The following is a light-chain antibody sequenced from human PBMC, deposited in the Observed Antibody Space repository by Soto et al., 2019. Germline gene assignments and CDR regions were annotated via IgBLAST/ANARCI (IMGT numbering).Light chain of an antibody. Sequence: EIVLTQSPGTLSLSPGERATLSCRASQSVSSSYLAWYQQKPGQAPRLLNYGASSGATGIPDRFSGSGSGTDFTLTISRLEPEDFAVYYCQQYGSSPPWTSGQGTKVEIK. CDR1: QSVSSSY. J-gene: IGKJ1*01. CDR2: GAS. V-gene: IGKV3-20*01. CDR3: QQYGSSPPWT.